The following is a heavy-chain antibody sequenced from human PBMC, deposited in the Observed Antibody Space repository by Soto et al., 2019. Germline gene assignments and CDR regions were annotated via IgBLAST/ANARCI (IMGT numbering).Heavy chain of an antibody. CDR1: GFTFSTCA. V-gene: IGHV3-23*01. CDR2: ISNSGGGT. J-gene: IGHJ4*02. D-gene: IGHD3-3*01. CDR3: EKGVSVNGPLDD. Sequence: EVQLLESGGGLVQPGGSLRLSCAASGFTFSTCAMSWVRQAPGKGLEWVSVISNSGGGTWYADSVKGRFTISTDNSKNTLYLQMNTLRAEDTALYYCEKGVSVNGPLDDWGQGTLVTVSS.